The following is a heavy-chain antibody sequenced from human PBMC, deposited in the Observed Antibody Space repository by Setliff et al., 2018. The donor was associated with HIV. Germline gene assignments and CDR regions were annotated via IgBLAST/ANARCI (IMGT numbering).Heavy chain of an antibody. CDR3: ARASVGATGLYAFEI. Sequence: KTSETLSLTCTVSGGSISSGIYYWSWIRQPARQGLEWIGHIYTSGSTNYSPSVKSRVTISVDTSKNQFSLRLNSVTAADTAVYYCARASVGATGLYAFEIWGQGTMVTVS. D-gene: IGHD1-26*01. J-gene: IGHJ3*02. V-gene: IGHV4-61*09. CDR1: GGSISSGIYY. CDR2: IYTSGST.